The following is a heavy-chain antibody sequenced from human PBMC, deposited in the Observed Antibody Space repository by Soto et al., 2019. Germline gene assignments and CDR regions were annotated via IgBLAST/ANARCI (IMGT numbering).Heavy chain of an antibody. CDR1: GGSFSGYY. CDR2: INHSGST. Sequence: SETLSLTCAVYGGSFSGYYWSWIRQPPGKGLEWIGEINHSGSTNYNPSLKSRVTISVDTSKNQFSLKLSSVTTADTAVYYCARFPSDYWGPGTLVTVSS. CDR3: ARFPSDY. J-gene: IGHJ4*02. V-gene: IGHV4-34*01.